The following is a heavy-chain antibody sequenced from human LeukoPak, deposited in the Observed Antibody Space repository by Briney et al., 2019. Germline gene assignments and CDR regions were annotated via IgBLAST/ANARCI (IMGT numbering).Heavy chain of an antibody. CDR1: GGSFSGYY. V-gene: IGHV4-34*01. CDR2: INHSGST. Sequence: PSETLSLTCAVYGGSFSGYYWSWIRQPPGKGLEWIGEINHSGSTNYNPSLKSRVTISVDTSKNQFSLKLSSVTAADTAVYYCARSPSAVTIYYFGYWGQGILVTVSS. D-gene: IGHD4-17*01. J-gene: IGHJ4*02. CDR3: ARSPSAVTIYYFGY.